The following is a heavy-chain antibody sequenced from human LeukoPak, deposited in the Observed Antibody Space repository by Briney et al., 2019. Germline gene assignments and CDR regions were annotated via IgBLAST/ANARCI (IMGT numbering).Heavy chain of an antibody. V-gene: IGHV4-34*01. CDR1: GGSFSGYY. CDR3: ARAYCGGDCSLPDAFDI. CDR2: IYRDGDA. Sequence: SETLSLTCAVYGGSFSGYYWSWIRQPPGKGLEWIGSIYRDGDATYNPSLKSRVTISVDTSKNQFSLKLSSVTAADTAVYYCARAYCGGDCSLPDAFDIWGQGTMVTVSS. D-gene: IGHD2-21*02. J-gene: IGHJ3*02.